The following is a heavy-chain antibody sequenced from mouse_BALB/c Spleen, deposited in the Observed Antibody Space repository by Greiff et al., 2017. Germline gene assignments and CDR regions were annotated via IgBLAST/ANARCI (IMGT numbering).Heavy chain of an antibody. CDR3: ATGIYYYGSSYLYAMDY. CDR2: IDPANGNT. J-gene: IGHJ4*01. Sequence: EVQLQQSGAELVKPGASVKLSCTASGFNIKDTYMHWVKQRPEQGLEWIGRIDPANGNTKYDPKFQGKATITADTSSNTAYLQLSSLTSEDTAVYYCATGIYYYGSSYLYAMDYWGQGTSVTVSS. CDR1: GFNIKDTY. D-gene: IGHD1-1*01. V-gene: IGHV14-3*02.